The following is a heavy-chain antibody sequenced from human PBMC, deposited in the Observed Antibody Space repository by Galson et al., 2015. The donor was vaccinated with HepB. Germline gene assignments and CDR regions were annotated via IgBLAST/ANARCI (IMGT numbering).Heavy chain of an antibody. CDR1: GYTFTSYY. CDR2: INPSGGST. V-gene: IGHV1-46*04. D-gene: IGHD2-15*01. Sequence: SVKVSCKASGYTFTSYYMHWVRQAPGQGLEWMGIINPSGGSTSHAQKLQGRVTMTRDTSTSTVYMELSSLRSEDTAVYYCARGELVGAATSLIDYWGQGTLVTVSS. J-gene: IGHJ4*02. CDR3: ARGELVGAATSLIDY.